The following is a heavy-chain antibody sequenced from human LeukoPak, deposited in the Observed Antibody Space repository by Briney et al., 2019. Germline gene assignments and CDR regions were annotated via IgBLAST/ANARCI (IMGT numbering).Heavy chain of an antibody. Sequence: GGSLRLSCAASGFTVSSNYMSWVRQAPGKRLEWVSVIYSGGSTYYADSVKGRFTISRDNSKNTLYLQMNSLRAEDTAVYYCATAATLAYCGGDCYGRFDYWGQGTLVTVSS. CDR3: ATAATLAYCGGDCYGRFDY. D-gene: IGHD2-21*02. V-gene: IGHV3-53*01. J-gene: IGHJ4*02. CDR1: GFTVSSNY. CDR2: IYSGGST.